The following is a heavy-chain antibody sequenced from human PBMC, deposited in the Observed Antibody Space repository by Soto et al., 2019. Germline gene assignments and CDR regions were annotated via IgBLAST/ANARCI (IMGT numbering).Heavy chain of an antibody. J-gene: IGHJ6*01. CDR1: GFSFSDFG. CDR3: AKETRARAVTATRVNGMDV. Sequence: QVQLVESGGGVVQPGRSLRLSCAPSGFSFSDFGMHWVRQAPGKGLEWVAAISHDGSNQYYGDSAKGGFSIARDHSNNRLYLQMNNLKVEDSAIYFCAKETRARAVTATRVNGMDVW. CDR2: ISHDGSNQ. V-gene: IGHV3-30*18. D-gene: IGHD2-21*02.